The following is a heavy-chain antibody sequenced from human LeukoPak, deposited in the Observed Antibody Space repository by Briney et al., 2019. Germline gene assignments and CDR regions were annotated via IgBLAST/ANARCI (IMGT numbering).Heavy chain of an antibody. J-gene: IGHJ4*02. V-gene: IGHV4-34*01. Sequence: SETLSLTCTVSGGSISSYYWSWIRQPPGKGLEWIGEINHSGSTNYNPSLKSRVTISVDTSKNQFSLKLSSVTAADTAVYYCARDLAAAGTGTTPIDYWGQGTLVTVSS. CDR3: ARDLAAAGTGTTPIDY. D-gene: IGHD6-13*01. CDR1: GGSISSYY. CDR2: INHSGST.